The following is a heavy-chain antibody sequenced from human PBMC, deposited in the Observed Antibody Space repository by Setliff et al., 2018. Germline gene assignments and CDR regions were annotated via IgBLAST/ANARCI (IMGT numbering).Heavy chain of an antibody. J-gene: IGHJ4*02. V-gene: IGHV1-18*01. Sequence: ASVKVSCKASGYTFTSYGISWVRQAPGQGLELMGWISAYNGNTNYAQNLQGRVTITTDTYTSTAYMELRSMSSDATAVYYCESNEDRDEMEIQGYWGQGTLVTVSS. D-gene: IGHD1-1*01. CDR2: ISAYNGNT. CDR1: GYTFTSYG. CDR3: ESNEDRDEMEIQGY.